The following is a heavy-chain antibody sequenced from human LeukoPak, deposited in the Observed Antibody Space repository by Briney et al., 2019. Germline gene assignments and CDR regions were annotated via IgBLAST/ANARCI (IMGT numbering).Heavy chain of an antibody. V-gene: IGHV4-59*08. J-gene: IGHJ5*02. CDR3: ARRVVRGPYNWFDP. CDR1: GGSISSYY. D-gene: IGHD3-10*01. Sequence: SETLSLTCTVSGGSISSYYWSWIRQPPGKGLEWIGYIYYSGSTNYNPSLKSRVTISVDTSKNQFSLKLSSVSAADTAVYYCARRVVRGPYNWFDPWGQGTLVTVSS. CDR2: IYYSGST.